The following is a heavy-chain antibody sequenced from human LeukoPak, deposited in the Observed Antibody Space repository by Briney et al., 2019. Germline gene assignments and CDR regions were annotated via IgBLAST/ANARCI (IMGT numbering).Heavy chain of an antibody. CDR2: ISSSSSYI. V-gene: IGHV3-21*01. CDR3: AKDPRKVVVITMGTDI. D-gene: IGHD3-22*01. CDR1: GFTFSSYS. Sequence: GGSLRLSCAASGFTFSSYSMNWVRQAPGKGLEWVSSISSSSSYIYYADSVKGRFTISRDNSKNTLYLQMNSLRAEDTAVYYCAKDPRKVVVITMGTDIWGQGTMVTVSS. J-gene: IGHJ3*02.